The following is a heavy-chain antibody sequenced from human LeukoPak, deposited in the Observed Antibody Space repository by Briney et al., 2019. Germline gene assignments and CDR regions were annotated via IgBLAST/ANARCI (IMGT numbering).Heavy chain of an antibody. CDR1: GYTFDSYG. CDR2: ISPYNGNT. D-gene: IGHD2-21*02. Sequence: ASVKVSCKASGYTFDSYGFSWVRQAPGQGLEWMGWISPYNGNTNYAQKLQGRVTMTTDTSTSTAYMELRSLRSDDTAVYYCARELYCGDDCCSSGQYYYGMDVWGQGTTVTVSS. J-gene: IGHJ6*02. CDR3: ARELYCGDDCCSSGQYYYGMDV. V-gene: IGHV1-18*01.